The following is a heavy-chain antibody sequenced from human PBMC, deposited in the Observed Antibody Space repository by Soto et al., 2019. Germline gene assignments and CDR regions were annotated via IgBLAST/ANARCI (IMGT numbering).Heavy chain of an antibody. CDR1: GYTFTSYG. V-gene: IGHV1-18*01. Sequence: ASVKVSCKGSGYTFTSYGISWVRQAPGQGLEWMGWISAYNGNTNYAQKLQGRVTMTTDTSTSTAYMELRSLRSDDTAVYYCARDWSGCDFSGDAFDIWGQGTMVTVSS. J-gene: IGHJ3*02. CDR3: ARDWSGCDFSGDAFDI. D-gene: IGHD5-12*01. CDR2: ISAYNGNT.